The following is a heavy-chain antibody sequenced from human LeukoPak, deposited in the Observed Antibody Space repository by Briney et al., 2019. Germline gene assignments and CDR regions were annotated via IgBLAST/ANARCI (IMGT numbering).Heavy chain of an antibody. Sequence: GASVKVSCKASGYTLIGYYMHWVRQAPGQGLESMGTINPSGGRTSYAQNFQGRVTMTRDTSTSTLYMELSRLKSDDTAVYYCARSPATFGDYFDYWGQGTLVAVSS. CDR1: GYTLIGYY. CDR2: INPSGGRT. J-gene: IGHJ4*02. D-gene: IGHD3-16*01. CDR3: ARSPATFGDYFDY. V-gene: IGHV1-46*01.